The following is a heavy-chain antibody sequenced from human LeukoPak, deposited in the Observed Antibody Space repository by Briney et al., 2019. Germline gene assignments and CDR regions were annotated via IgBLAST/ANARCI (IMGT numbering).Heavy chain of an antibody. CDR3: VKDFCRGGNCPFPFFDS. V-gene: IGHV3-23*01. CDR1: GFTISGHA. J-gene: IGHJ4*02. Sequence: GGSLRLSCVASGFTISGHAMSWVRQAPAKGLEWVSITVAGYSETHYADSVRGRFTISRDGSSNTLSLEMNSLRADDTGTYYCVKDFCRGGNCPFPFFDSWGQGTVVTVSS. CDR2: TVAGYSET. D-gene: IGHD4-23*01.